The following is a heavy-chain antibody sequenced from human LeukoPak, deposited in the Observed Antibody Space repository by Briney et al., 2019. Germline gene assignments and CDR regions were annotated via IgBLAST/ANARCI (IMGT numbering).Heavy chain of an antibody. CDR1: GYTFTSYD. CDR2: MNPNSGNT. J-gene: IGHJ4*02. CDR3: ARDGITMVRGVIDLDY. Sequence: ASVKVSCKASGYTFTSYDINWVRQATGQGLEWMGWMNPNSGNTGYAQKFQGRVTMTRNTSISTAYMELSSLRSEDTAVYYCARDGITMVRGVIDLDYWGRGTLVTVSS. V-gene: IGHV1-8*01. D-gene: IGHD3-10*01.